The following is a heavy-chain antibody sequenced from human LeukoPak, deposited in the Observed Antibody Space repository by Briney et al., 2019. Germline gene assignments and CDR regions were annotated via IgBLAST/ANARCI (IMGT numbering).Heavy chain of an antibody. J-gene: IGHJ5*02. CDR3: AREEYQWLRSRSRTWRSHWFDP. CDR1: GGTFSKYT. V-gene: IGHV1-69*13. CDR2: ITPLFGTA. D-gene: IGHD5-12*01. Sequence: SVKVSCKASGGTFSKYTISWVRQRPGQGLEWMGGITPLFGTANYAQKFQGRVTITADESASTAYMELSSLRSEDTAVYYCAREEYQWLRSRSRTWRSHWFDPWGQGTLVTVSS.